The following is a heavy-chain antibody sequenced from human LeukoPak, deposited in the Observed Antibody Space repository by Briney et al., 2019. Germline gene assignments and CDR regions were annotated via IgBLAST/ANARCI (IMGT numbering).Heavy chain of an antibody. CDR3: AKDRRAYCGGDCYSLPYFDY. Sequence: PGGSLRLSCAASGFTFSSYGTHWVRQAPGKGLEWVAVISYDGSNKYYADSVKGRFTISRDNSKNTLYLQMNSLRAEDTAVYYCAKDRRAYCGGDCYSLPYFDYWGQGTLVTVSS. CDR1: GFTFSSYG. CDR2: ISYDGSNK. J-gene: IGHJ4*02. D-gene: IGHD2-21*02. V-gene: IGHV3-30*18.